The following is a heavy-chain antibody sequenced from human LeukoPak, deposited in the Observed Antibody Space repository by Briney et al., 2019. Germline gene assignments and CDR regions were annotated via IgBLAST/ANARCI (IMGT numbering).Heavy chain of an antibody. CDR3: ARDQRPYDFWSGYYGWFDP. Sequence: SETLSLTCAVYGGSISSYYWSWIRQPPGKGLEWIGYIYYSGSTNYNPSLKSRVTISVDTSKNQFSLKLSSVTAADTAVYYCARDQRPYDFWSGYYGWFDPWGQGTLVTVSS. J-gene: IGHJ5*02. CDR2: IYYSGST. D-gene: IGHD3-3*01. CDR1: GGSISSYY. V-gene: IGHV4-59*01.